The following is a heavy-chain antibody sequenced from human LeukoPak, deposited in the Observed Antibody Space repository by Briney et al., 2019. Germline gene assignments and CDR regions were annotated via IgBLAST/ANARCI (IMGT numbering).Heavy chain of an antibody. CDR2: IIPIFGTA. Sequence: SVKVSCKASGGTFSSYAISWVRQAPGQGLEWMGGIIPIFGTANYAQKFQGRVTITTDESTSTAYMELSSLRSEDTAVYYCARDRKEFYYVSSVSNLGYYFDYWAQGPLSPSPQ. J-gene: IGHJ4*02. D-gene: IGHD3-22*01. CDR1: GGTFSSYA. CDR3: ARDRKEFYYVSSVSNLGYYFDY. V-gene: IGHV1-69*05.